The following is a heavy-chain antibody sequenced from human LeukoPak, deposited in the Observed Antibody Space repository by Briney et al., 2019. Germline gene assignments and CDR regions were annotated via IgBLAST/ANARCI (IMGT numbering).Heavy chain of an antibody. CDR2: INAYNGNT. J-gene: IGHJ6*03. D-gene: IGHD3-9*01. V-gene: IGHV1-18*01. CDR1: GYTFTSYG. Sequence: GASVKVSCKASGYTFTSYGISWVRQAPGQGLEWMGWINAYNGNTNYAQKLQGRVTMTTDTSTSTAYMELRNLRSDDTAVYYCARGNYFDWLLLDYYYYYYMDVWGKGTTVTISS. CDR3: ARGNYFDWLLLDYYYYYYMDV.